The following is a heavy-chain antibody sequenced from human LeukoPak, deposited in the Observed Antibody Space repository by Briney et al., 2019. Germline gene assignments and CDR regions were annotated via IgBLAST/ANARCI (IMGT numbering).Heavy chain of an antibody. J-gene: IGHJ4*02. D-gene: IGHD6-19*01. CDR1: GYSFTSYW. V-gene: IGHV5-51*01. Sequence: EESLKISCKGSGYSFTSYWIGWVRQMPGEGLEWMGFIYPGDSDTRYSPSFQGQVTISAGKSISTAYLQWSTLKASDTAMYYCARSIAVTGSPTFDYWGQGTLVTVSS. CDR2: IYPGDSDT. CDR3: ARSIAVTGSPTFDY.